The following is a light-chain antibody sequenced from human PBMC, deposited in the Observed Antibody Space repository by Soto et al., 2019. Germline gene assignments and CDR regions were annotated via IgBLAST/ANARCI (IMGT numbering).Light chain of an antibody. CDR1: QSVSSNY. J-gene: IGKJ2*01. V-gene: IGKV3-20*01. CDR3: QQYGSSPRYT. Sequence: EIVLTQSPGTLSLSLGERATLSCRASQSVSSNYLAGYQQKPGQAPRLLIYGASRRATGIPDRFSGSGSGTDFTLTITRLEPEDFVVYYCQQYGSSPRYTFGQGTKLEIK. CDR2: GAS.